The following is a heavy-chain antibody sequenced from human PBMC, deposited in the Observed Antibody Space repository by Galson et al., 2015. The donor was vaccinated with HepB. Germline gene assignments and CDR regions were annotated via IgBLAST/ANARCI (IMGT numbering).Heavy chain of an antibody. CDR1: GYSISSGHW. J-gene: IGHJ3*02. V-gene: IGHV4-28*03. Sequence: SETLSLTCAVSGYSISSGHWWGWVRQPPGKGLEWIGYIHYSGSAHYNPSLKSRVTMSLDTSKNQFSLKLSSVTAADTAVYYCARAPMGGSGSSNAFDIWGQGTMVTVSS. CDR2: IHYSGSA. CDR3: ARAPMGGSGSSNAFDI. D-gene: IGHD3-10*01.